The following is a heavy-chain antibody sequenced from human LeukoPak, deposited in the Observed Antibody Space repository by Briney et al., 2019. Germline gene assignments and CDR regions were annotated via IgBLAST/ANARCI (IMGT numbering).Heavy chain of an antibody. CDR2: IYPGDSDT. CDR1: GYSFTSYW. D-gene: IGHD4-11*01. Sequence: GESLKISCKGSGYSFTSYWIGWVRQTPGKGLEWMGIIYPGDSDTRYSPSFQGQVAISADKSISTAYLQWSSLEASDTAIYYCARHEWRTTLTPDYYYYYMDVWGKGTTVTVSS. V-gene: IGHV5-51*01. J-gene: IGHJ6*03. CDR3: ARHEWRTTLTPDYYYYYMDV.